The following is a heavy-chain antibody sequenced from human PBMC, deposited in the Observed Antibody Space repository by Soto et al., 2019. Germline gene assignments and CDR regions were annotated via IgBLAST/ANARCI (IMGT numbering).Heavy chain of an antibody. V-gene: IGHV4-39*07. CDR1: GGSISSSSYY. D-gene: IGHD2-8*01. J-gene: IGHJ5*02. CDR3: ARTNPFRNWFDP. Sequence: KASETLSLTCTVSGGSISSSSYYWGWIRQPPGKGLEWIGYIYYSGSTYYNPSLKSRVTISVDTSKNQFSLKLSSVTAADTAVYYCARTNPFRNWFDPWGRGTLVTVSS. CDR2: IYYSGST.